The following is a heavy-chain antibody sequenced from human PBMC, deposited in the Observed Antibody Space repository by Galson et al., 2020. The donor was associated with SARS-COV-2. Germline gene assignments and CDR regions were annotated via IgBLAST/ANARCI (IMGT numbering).Heavy chain of an antibody. J-gene: IGHJ6*02. CDR3: ARSSIAAAGVGVYYYYGMDV. V-gene: IGHV4-34*01. D-gene: IGHD6-13*01. CDR1: GGSFSGYY. Sequence: SETLSLTCAVYGGSFSGYYWSWIRQPPGKGLEWIGAINHSGSTNYNPSLKSRVTISVDTSKNQFSLKLSSVTAADTAVYYCARSSIAAAGVGVYYYYGMDVWGQGTTVTVSS. CDR2: INHSGST.